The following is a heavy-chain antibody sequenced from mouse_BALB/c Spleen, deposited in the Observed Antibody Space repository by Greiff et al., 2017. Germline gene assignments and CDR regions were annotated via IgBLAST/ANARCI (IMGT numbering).Heavy chain of an antibody. J-gene: IGHJ4*01. D-gene: IGHD2-14*01. V-gene: IGHV1-39*01. CDR2: INPYYGST. CDR3: AREGYDEGYAMDY. Sequence: VQLQQSGPELVKPGASVKISCKASGYSFTDYIMLWVKQSHGKSLEWIGNINPYYGSTSYNLKFKGKATLTVDKSSSTAYMQLNSLTSEDSAVYYCAREGYDEGYAMDYWGQGTSVTVSS. CDR1: GYSFTDYI.